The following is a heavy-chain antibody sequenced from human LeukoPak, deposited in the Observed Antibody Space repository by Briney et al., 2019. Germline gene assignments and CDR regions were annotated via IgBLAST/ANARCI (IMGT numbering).Heavy chain of an antibody. D-gene: IGHD3-22*01. Sequence: PGRSLRLSCAASGLTFSDYYMSWIRQAPGKGLEWVSYISSSSTTIYYADSVKGRFTISRDNAKKSLYLQMNSLRVEDTAVYYCAAWDSGGFYRDYWGQGTLVTVSS. CDR3: AAWDSGGFYRDY. V-gene: IGHV3-11*01. CDR1: GLTFSDYY. J-gene: IGHJ4*02. CDR2: ISSSSTTI.